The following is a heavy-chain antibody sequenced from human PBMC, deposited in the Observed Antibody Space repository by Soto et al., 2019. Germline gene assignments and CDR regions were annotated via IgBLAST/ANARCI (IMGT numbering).Heavy chain of an antibody. Sequence: SETLSLTCTVSGGSISSSYYWGWIRQPPGKGLEWIASIYYRGSTYYNPSLKSRVTISVDTSKNQFSLKLSSVTAADTAVYYCARSGLELGYYHYGLDVWGQGTTVTVSS. CDR1: GGSISSSYY. CDR2: IYYRGST. V-gene: IGHV4-39*01. J-gene: IGHJ6*02. D-gene: IGHD1-7*01. CDR3: ARSGLELGYYHYGLDV.